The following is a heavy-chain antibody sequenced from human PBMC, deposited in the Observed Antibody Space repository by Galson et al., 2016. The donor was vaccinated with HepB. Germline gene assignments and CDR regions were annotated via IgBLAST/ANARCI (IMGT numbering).Heavy chain of an antibody. V-gene: IGHV3-33*01. Sequence: SLRLSCAASGFTFNNYGMHWVRQAPGKGLEWVAVIWYDASNKYYADSVKGRFTMSRDNSKNMVYLQRDSLRDEDTAVYYCARDMERYTSHFPVDYWDQGTLVTVSS. CDR1: GFTFNNYG. D-gene: IGHD1-1*01. CDR2: IWYDASNK. J-gene: IGHJ4*02. CDR3: ARDMERYTSHFPVDY.